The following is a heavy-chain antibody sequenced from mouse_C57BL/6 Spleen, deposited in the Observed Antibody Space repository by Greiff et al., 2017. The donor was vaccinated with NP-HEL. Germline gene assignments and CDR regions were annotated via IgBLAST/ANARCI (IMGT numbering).Heavy chain of an antibody. J-gene: IGHJ2*01. V-gene: IGHV1-64*01. CDR1: GYIFTSYW. CDR3: ARHYYYGSSYDYFDY. D-gene: IGHD1-1*01. CDR2: IHPNSGST. Sequence: QVQLQQPGAELVKPGASVKLSCKASGYIFTSYWMHWVKQRPGQGLEWIGMIHPNSGSTNYNEKFKSKATLTVDKSSSTAYMQLSSLTSEDSAVYYCARHYYYGSSYDYFDYWGQGTTLTVSS.